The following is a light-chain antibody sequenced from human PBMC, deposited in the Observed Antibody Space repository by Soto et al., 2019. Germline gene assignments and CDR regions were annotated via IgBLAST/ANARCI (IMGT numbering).Light chain of an antibody. CDR3: QERSGWPHS. J-gene: IGKJ4*02. CDR2: DAS. Sequence: EIVLTQSADTLSLSPGERATLSCRASQSVGNSVAGYQQKPGQAPKLLIYDASKRATGIPARFSGSGSGTDFTLTISSLEPEEFALDSCQERSGWPHSFGGGTNLEIK. CDR1: QSVGNS. V-gene: IGKV3-11*01.